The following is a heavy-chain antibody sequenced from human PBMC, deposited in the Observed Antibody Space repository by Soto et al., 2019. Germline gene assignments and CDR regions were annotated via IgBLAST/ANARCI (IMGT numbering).Heavy chain of an antibody. V-gene: IGHV1-69*13. D-gene: IGHD3-10*01. CDR3: ARCVDSGSYPTNWFDP. CDR2: IIPIFGTA. J-gene: IGHJ5*02. Sequence: SVKGSCKASGGTLSSYAISWVRQAPGQGLEWMGGIIPIFGTANYAQKFQGRVTITADESTSTAYMELSSLRSEDTAVYYCARCVDSGSYPTNWFDPWGQETLVTVSS. CDR1: GGTLSSYA.